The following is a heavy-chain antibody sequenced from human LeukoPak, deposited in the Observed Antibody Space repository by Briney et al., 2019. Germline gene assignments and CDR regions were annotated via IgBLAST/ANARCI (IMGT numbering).Heavy chain of an antibody. CDR2: ITPSSGDT. CDR3: ARGVYCSGGDCSLYGMDV. V-gene: IGHV1-2*06. CDR1: GYTLSDYY. D-gene: IGHD2-21*02. J-gene: IGHJ6*02. Sequence: ASVKVSCKASGYTLSDYYIHWVRQAPGQGLEWMGRITPSSGDTNHAQKFQGMVTMTRDTSIGTAYMDLSRLRFDDTAVYYCARGVYCSGGDCSLYGMDVWGQGTTVTVSS.